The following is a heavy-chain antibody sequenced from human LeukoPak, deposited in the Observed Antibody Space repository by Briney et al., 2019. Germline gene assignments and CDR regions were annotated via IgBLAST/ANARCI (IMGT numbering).Heavy chain of an antibody. J-gene: IGHJ3*02. V-gene: IGHV3-66*01. CDR1: GXTVSSNY. CDR2: IYSGGST. CDR3: ARIETVADAFDI. D-gene: IGHD1-1*01. Sequence: GGSLRLSWAASGXTVSSNYMTWVRQAPGKGLEWVSLIYSGGSTSYADSVRGRFTISRDNSKNTLYLQMNSLRAEDTAVYYCARIETVADAFDIWGQGTLVTVSS.